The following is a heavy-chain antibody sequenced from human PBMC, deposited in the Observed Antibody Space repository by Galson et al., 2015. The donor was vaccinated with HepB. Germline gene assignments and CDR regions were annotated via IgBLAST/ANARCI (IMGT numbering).Heavy chain of an antibody. CDR2: ILHDAHNS. Sequence: SLRLSCAASGFPFSNYAMHWVRQTPGKGLEWMTVILHDAHNSYYADSVEGRFTVSRNNSKTTVYLQMNSLRPGETAMYYCARRAGASGEFSFDNGGQGSLVTVSS. V-gene: IGHV3-30*04. CDR1: GFPFSNYA. J-gene: IGHJ4*02. CDR3: ARRAGASGEFSFDN. D-gene: IGHD3-10*01.